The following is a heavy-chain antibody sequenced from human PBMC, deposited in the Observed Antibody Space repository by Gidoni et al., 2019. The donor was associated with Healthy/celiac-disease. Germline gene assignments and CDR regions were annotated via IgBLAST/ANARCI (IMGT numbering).Heavy chain of an antibody. CDR3: AREGGSTVVTRGFDY. J-gene: IGHJ4*02. V-gene: IGHV3-48*01. CDR2: ISSSISPI. Sequence: EVQLVESGGGLVQPGGALRLTCAASGVNLNNYSMNWVRQAPGKGLGCVSYISSSISPIYYADSVKGRFTISRDNAKNSLYLQMNSLRAEDTAVYYCAREGGSTVVTRGFDYWGQGTLVTVSS. CDR1: GVNLNNYS. D-gene: IGHD4-17*01.